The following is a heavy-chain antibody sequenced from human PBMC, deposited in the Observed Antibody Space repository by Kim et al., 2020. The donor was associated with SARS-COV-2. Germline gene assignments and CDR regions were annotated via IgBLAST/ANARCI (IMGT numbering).Heavy chain of an antibody. J-gene: IGHJ4*02. CDR1: GDSVSSNSAA. D-gene: IGHD6-13*01. Sequence: SQTLSLTCAISGDSVSSNSAAWHWIRQCPARGLEWLGRTFYRSKWYYDFAVSVKSRITIDPDTSKNQFSLQLISLTPEDTAVYYCARGAYTSTWYWGPGTPVTVSS. CDR2: TFYRSKWYY. CDR3: ARGAYTSTWY. V-gene: IGHV6-1*01.